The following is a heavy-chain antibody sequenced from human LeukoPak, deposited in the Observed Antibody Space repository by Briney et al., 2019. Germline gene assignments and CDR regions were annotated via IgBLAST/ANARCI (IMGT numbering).Heavy chain of an antibody. D-gene: IGHD2-2*01. CDR2: IYHSGST. CDR1: GYSISSGYY. CDR3: ARRGLDQLLANWYFDL. Sequence: PSETLSLTCAVSGYSISSGYYWGWIRQPPGKGLEWIGSIYHSGSTYYNPSLKSRVTISVDTSKNQFSLKLSSVTAADTAVYYCARRGLDQLLANWYFDLWGRGTLVTVSS. J-gene: IGHJ2*01. V-gene: IGHV4-38-2*01.